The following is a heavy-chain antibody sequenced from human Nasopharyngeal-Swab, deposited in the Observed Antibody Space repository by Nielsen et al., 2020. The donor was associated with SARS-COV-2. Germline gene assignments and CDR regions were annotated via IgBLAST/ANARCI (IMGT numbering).Heavy chain of an antibody. CDR1: GYTFTSYY. J-gene: IGHJ4*02. V-gene: IGHV1-46*01. D-gene: IGHD3-22*01. CDR2: INPSGGST. Sequence: ASVKVSCKASGYTFTSYYMHWVRQAPGQGLEWMGIINPSGGSTSYAQKFQGRVTMTRDTSTSTVYMELSSLRSEDTAVYYCATGEGDYYDSSGYMIDWGQGTLVTVSS. CDR3: ATGEGDYYDSSGYMID.